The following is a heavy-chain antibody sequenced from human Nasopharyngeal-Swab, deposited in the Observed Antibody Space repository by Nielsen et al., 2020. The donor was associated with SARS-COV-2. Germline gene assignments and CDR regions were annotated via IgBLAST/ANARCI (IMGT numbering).Heavy chain of an antibody. D-gene: IGHD3-10*01. CDR2: IYSGGST. Sequence: GESLKIPCAASGFTVSSNYMSWVRQAPGKGLEWVSVIYSGGSTYYADSVKGRFTISRDNSKNTLYLQMNSLRAEDTAVYYCARDRGGVYYYYGMDVWGQGTTVTVSS. CDR1: GFTVSSNY. V-gene: IGHV3-53*01. CDR3: ARDRGGVYYYYGMDV. J-gene: IGHJ6*02.